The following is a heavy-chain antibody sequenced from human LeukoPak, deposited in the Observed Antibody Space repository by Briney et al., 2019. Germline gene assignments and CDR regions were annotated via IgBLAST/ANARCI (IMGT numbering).Heavy chain of an antibody. CDR1: GFTLSSYA. CDR3: AKAPVTTCRGAFCYPFDY. V-gene: IGHV3-23*01. J-gene: IGHJ4*02. Sequence: GGSLRLSCAASGFTLSSYAMSWVRQAPGKGLEWVSAISDTGNTYHADSVEGRFTISRDSSKNTLFLQMNRLRPEDAAVYYCAKAPVTTCRGAFCYPFDYWGLGTLVTVSS. D-gene: IGHD2-15*01. CDR2: ISDTGNT.